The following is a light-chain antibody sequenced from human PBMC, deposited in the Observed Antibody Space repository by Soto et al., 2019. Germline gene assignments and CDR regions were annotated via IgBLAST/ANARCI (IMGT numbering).Light chain of an antibody. V-gene: IGLV3-21*02. J-gene: IGLJ3*02. CDR1: NIGSKS. CDR3: QVWDLNSSHWV. Sequence: SYELTQPPSVSLAPGQTATITCGGNNIGSKSVHWYQQKPGQAPVLVVYDDDDRPSGIPERFSGANSGNTATLTISRVEAGDEADYYCQVWDLNSSHWVFGGGTKLTVL. CDR2: DDD.